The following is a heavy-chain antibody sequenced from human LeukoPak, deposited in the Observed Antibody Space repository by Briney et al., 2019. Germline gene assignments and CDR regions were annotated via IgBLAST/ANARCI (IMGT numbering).Heavy chain of an antibody. D-gene: IGHD6-13*01. CDR2: ISWNSGSI. CDR3: AKDIGRGYSSSWSYFDY. V-gene: IGHV3-9*01. CDR1: GFTFDDYA. J-gene: IGHJ4*02. Sequence: GRSLRLSCAASGFTFDDYAMHWVRQAPGKGLEWVSGISWNSGSIGFADSVKGRFTISRDNAKNSLYLQMNSLRAEDTALYYCAKDIGRGYSSSWSYFDYWGQGTLVTVPS.